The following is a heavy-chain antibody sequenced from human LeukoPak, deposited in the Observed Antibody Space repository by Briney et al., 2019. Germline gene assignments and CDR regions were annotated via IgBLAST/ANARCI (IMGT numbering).Heavy chain of an antibody. D-gene: IGHD6-19*01. CDR1: GYTFTGYY. V-gene: IGHV1-69*04. Sequence: GASVKVSCKASGYTFTGYYMHWVRQAPGQGLEWMGRISPTVGIAKYAQKFQGRVTITADKSTSTAYMELNSLRSEDTAVYHCATAVAVAAPFDYWGQGSLVTVSS. CDR3: ATAVAVAAPFDY. J-gene: IGHJ4*02. CDR2: ISPTVGIA.